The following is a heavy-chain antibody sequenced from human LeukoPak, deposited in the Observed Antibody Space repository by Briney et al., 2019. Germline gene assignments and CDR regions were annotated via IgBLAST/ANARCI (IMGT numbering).Heavy chain of an antibody. Sequence: SETLSLTCTVSGGSISSSSYYWGWIRQPPGKGLEWIGSIYYSGSTYYNPSLKSRVTISVDTSKNQFSLKLSSVTAADTAVYYRARRVTGYSSSWHFDYWGQGTLVTVSS. J-gene: IGHJ4*02. D-gene: IGHD6-13*01. V-gene: IGHV4-39*01. CDR3: ARRVTGYSSSWHFDY. CDR1: GGSISSSSYY. CDR2: IYYSGST.